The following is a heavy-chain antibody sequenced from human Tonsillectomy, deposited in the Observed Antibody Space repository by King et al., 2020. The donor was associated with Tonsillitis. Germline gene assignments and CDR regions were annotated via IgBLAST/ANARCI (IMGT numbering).Heavy chain of an antibody. CDR2: IYHSGPT. CDR1: GDSLTSGGYF. V-gene: IGHV4-31*03. D-gene: IGHD5-12*01. CDR3: ARNRGYGDYVDF. Sequence: QLQLQESGPGLVRPSQTLSLICSVSGDSLTSGGYFWSWIRQPPDKGLEWIGSIYHSGPTYHTPSLRSRLFMSVDTSKNQFSLRLTSVTAADTAVYYCARNRGYGDYVDFWGQGTLVAVSS. J-gene: IGHJ4*02.